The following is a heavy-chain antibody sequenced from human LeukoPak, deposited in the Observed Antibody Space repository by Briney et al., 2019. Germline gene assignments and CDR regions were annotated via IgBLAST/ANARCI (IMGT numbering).Heavy chain of an antibody. CDR3: AKDVYSSSGSYRYFDY. CDR1: GFTFSSYA. D-gene: IGHD1-26*01. V-gene: IGHV3-23*01. CDR2: ISGSGGST. Sequence: GGSLRLSCAASGFTFSSYAMSWVRQAPGKGLEWVSAISGSGGSTYYADSVKGRFTISRDNSKNTLYLQMNSLRAEDTAVYYCAKDVYSSSGSYRYFDYWGQGTLVTVSS. J-gene: IGHJ4*02.